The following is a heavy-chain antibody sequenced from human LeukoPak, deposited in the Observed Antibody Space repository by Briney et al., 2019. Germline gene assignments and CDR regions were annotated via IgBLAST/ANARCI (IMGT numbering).Heavy chain of an antibody. J-gene: IGHJ4*02. CDR3: ARDGPYSSGWKNAFDY. V-gene: IGHV5-51*01. D-gene: IGHD6-19*01. CDR1: GYSFPGYW. Sequence: PGESLKISCKGSGYSFPGYWIGWVRQMPGKGLEWMGIIYPGDSDTRYSPSFQGQVTISADKSITTAYLQWSSLKASDTAMYYCARDGPYSSGWKNAFDYWGQGTLVTVSS. CDR2: IYPGDSDT.